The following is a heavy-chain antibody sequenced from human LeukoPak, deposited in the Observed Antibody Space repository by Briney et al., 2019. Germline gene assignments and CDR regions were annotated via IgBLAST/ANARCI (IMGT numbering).Heavy chain of an antibody. CDR2: INPNSGGT. CDR3: ARGSWHGYNGYDYYYSYGMDV. Sequence: ASVKVSCKASGYSFTAYYVHWVRQAPGQGLEWMGWINPNSGGTKYAQKFQGWVTMTRDTSIRTAYMELNRLTSDDTAVYYCARGSWHGYNGYDYYYSYGMDVWGQGTTVTVSS. V-gene: IGHV1-2*04. D-gene: IGHD5-12*01. CDR1: GYSFTAYY. J-gene: IGHJ6*02.